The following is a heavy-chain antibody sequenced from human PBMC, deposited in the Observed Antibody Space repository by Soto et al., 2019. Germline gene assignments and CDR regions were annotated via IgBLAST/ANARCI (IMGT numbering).Heavy chain of an antibody. CDR1: GYARTRYR. CDR2: ISAYNGNT. V-gene: IGHV1-18*01. Sequence: SVKGARKASGYARTRYRSSWVLQTPRQGLEWMGWISAYNGNTNYAQKLHGRVTMTTDTSTSTAYMELRSLRSDDTAVYYCARDRSVVVVDAASFDYWGQGTLVTVS. D-gene: IGHD2-15*01. J-gene: IGHJ4*02. CDR3: ARDRSVVVVDAASFDY.